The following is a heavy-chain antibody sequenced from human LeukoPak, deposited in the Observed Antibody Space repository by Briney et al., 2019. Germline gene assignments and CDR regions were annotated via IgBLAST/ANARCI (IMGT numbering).Heavy chain of an antibody. CDR2: IYPGDSDT. Sequence: GESLKISCQGSGYSFTSYWIGWVRQMPGKGLEWMGIIYPGDSDTRYSPSFQGQVTISADKSISTAYLQWSSLKASDTAMYYCARHGCSSTSCYPTAGNYFDYWGQGTLVTVSS. D-gene: IGHD2-2*01. CDR1: GYSFTSYW. CDR3: ARHGCSSTSCYPTAGNYFDY. J-gene: IGHJ4*02. V-gene: IGHV5-51*01.